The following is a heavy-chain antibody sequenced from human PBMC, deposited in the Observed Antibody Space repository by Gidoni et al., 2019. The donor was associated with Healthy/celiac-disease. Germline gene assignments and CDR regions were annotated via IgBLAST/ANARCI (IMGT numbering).Heavy chain of an antibody. D-gene: IGHD3-3*01. J-gene: IGHJ4*02. CDR2: ISYDGSNK. CDR1: GFTFSSYG. Sequence: QVQLVESGGGVVQPGRSLRLSCAASGFTFSSYGMHWVRQAPGKGLEWVAVISYDGSNKYYADSVKGRFTISRDNSKNTLYLQMNSLRAEDTAVYYCAKDHLPTIFGVVGLNPPTNWGQGTLVTVSS. CDR3: AKDHLPTIFGVVGLNPPTN. V-gene: IGHV3-30*18.